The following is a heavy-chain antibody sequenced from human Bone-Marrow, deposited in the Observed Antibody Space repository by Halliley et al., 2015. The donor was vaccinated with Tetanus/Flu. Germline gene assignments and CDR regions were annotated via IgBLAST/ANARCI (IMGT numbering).Heavy chain of an antibody. CDR2: LYYSGAT. CDR3: ARDQGAAGTSYYGMNV. Sequence: LYYSGATSYNPSLRGRVTISVAPSKNQFSLKLSAVTAADTAVYYCARDQGAAGTSYYGMNVWGQGTTVTVSS. V-gene: IGHV4-31*02. D-gene: IGHD6-13*01. J-gene: IGHJ6*02.